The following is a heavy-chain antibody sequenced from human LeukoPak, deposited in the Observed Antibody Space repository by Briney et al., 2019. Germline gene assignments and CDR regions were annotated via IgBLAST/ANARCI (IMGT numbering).Heavy chain of an antibody. J-gene: IGHJ4*02. D-gene: IGHD4-17*01. CDR3: ARLDSGDYFFDY. CDR1: GGSISSYH. CDR2: VFYGGTP. V-gene: IGHV4-59*04. Sequence: PSETLSLTCSVSGGSISSYHWSWIRQPPGKGLEWLGTVFYGGTPYYNPSLKSRVTISVDTSKNHFSLGLSSVTAADTAVYYCARLDSGDYFFDYWGQGSLVTVSS.